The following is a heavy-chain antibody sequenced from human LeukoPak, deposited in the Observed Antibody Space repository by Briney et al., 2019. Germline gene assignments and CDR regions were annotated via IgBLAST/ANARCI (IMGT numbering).Heavy chain of an antibody. Sequence: GGSLRLSCAASGFTFSSYAMSWVRQAPGKGLECVSAISGSGGSTYYADSVKGRFTISRDNSKNTLYLQMNSLRAEDTAVYYCAKLGGDHKYYYYYMDVWGKGTTVTVSS. J-gene: IGHJ6*03. CDR1: GFTFSSYA. CDR3: AKLGGDHKYYYYYMDV. V-gene: IGHV3-23*01. D-gene: IGHD2-21*02. CDR2: ISGSGGST.